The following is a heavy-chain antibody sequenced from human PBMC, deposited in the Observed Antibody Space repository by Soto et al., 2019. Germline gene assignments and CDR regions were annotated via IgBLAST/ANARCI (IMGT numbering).Heavy chain of an antibody. J-gene: IGHJ6*02. V-gene: IGHV3-74*01. D-gene: IGHD1-26*01. CDR1: GFTFSIYW. CDR3: TRVGGSVSGMDV. CDR2: IDNAGSSA. Sequence: EVQLVESGGGLGQPGGSLRLSCAASGFTFSIYWMHWVRQAPGKGPVWVSRIDNAGSSARYADSVKGRFTISRDNAKNTVYLQMNSLRAEDTAVYYSTRVGGSVSGMDVWGQGTTVTVS.